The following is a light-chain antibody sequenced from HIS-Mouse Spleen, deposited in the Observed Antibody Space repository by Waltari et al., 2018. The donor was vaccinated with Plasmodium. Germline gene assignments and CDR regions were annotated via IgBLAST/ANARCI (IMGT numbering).Light chain of an antibody. V-gene: IGLV2-11*01. J-gene: IGLJ3*02. CDR1: SSAVGGYNY. Sequence: QSALTPPRSVSGSPGPSVTIPCTRPSSAVGGYNYVPWYQQHPGKAPKLMIDDVSKRPSGVPDRFSGSKSGNTASLTISGLQAEDEADYYCCSYAGSYTWVFGGGTKLTVL. CDR3: CSYAGSYTWV. CDR2: DVS.